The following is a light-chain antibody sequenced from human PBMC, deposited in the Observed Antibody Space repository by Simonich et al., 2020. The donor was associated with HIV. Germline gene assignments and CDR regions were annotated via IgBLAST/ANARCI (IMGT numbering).Light chain of an antibody. J-gene: IGKJ5*01. CDR2: AAS. Sequence: AIRMTQSPSSLSASTGDRVTITCRSSQVISSYLAWYQQKPGKAPKLLIYAASTLQSGVPSRFSGSGSGTDFTLTISCLQSEDFATYYCQQLNSYFGQGTRLEIK. V-gene: IGKV1-8*01. CDR3: QQLNSY. CDR1: QVISSY.